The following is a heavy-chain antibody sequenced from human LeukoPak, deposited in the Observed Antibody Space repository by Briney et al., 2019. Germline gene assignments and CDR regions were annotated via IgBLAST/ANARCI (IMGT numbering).Heavy chain of an antibody. D-gene: IGHD6-19*01. CDR1: GFTFSTYA. Sequence: GGSLRLSCAASGFTFSTYAMSWVRQAPGKGLEWVSGISGSGGSTYYADSVKGRFTIFRDNSKNTPYLQMNSLRAEDTAVYYCARDRTRSSGWYWSYWGQGTLVTVSS. J-gene: IGHJ4*02. CDR2: ISGSGGST. V-gene: IGHV3-23*01. CDR3: ARDRTRSSGWYWSY.